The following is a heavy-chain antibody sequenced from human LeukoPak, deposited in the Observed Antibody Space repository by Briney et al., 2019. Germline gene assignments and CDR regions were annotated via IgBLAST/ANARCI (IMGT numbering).Heavy chain of an antibody. CDR3: ARNVGYYSHGN. Sequence: SETLSLTCTVSGDSLSSHYWSWIRQPPGKGLEWIGYIYGSGSTNYDPSLKSRVTISEDTSKNHFSLKLTSVTAADTAVYYCARNVGYYSHGNWGQGTLVTVSS. V-gene: IGHV4-59*08. J-gene: IGHJ4*02. CDR1: GDSLSSHY. D-gene: IGHD1-26*01. CDR2: IYGSGST.